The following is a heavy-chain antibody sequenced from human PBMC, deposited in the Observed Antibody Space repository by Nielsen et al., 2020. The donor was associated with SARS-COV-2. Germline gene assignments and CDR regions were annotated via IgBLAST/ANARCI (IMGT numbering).Heavy chain of an antibody. CDR1: GFTFSSYG. D-gene: IGHD4-17*01. CDR2: ISYDGSNK. Sequence: GESLKISCAASGFTFSSYGMHWVRQAPGKGLEWVAVISYDGSNKYYADSVKGRFTISRDNSKNTLYLQMNSLRAEDTAVYYCAKDGGRWNDYGDSDPDYWGQGTLVTVSS. V-gene: IGHV3-30*18. CDR3: AKDGGRWNDYGDSDPDY. J-gene: IGHJ4*02.